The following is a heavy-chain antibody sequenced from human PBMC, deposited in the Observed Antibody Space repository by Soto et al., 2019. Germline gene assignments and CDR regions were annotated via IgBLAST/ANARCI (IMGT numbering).Heavy chain of an antibody. CDR1: GASISSGGYF. CDR2: IHYSGST. CDR3: ARGFVETAMAFDY. D-gene: IGHD5-18*01. J-gene: IGHJ4*01. Sequence: QVQLQESGPGLVKPSQTLSLACSVSGASISSGGYFWSWIRQLPGKGLEWIGYIHYSGSTYYNPSLKSRVVMSMDTAKDDFSLKLNSVTAADTAVFYCARGFVETAMAFDYWGHGALVTVSS. V-gene: IGHV4-31*03.